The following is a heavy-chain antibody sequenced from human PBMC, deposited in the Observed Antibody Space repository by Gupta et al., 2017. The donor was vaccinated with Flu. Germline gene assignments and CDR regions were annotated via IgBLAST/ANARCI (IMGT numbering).Heavy chain of an antibody. CDR1: GASISSGTYY. CDR2: VHHTGSS. CDR3: ARQGVNWGLRGYFDS. D-gene: IGHD2-21*01. V-gene: IGHV4-39*01. J-gene: IGHJ4*02. Sequence: QVQLQEAGPGLLKPSETLSLSCTVSGASISSGTYYWAWIRQPPGKGLEWIGSVHHTGSSFHNPSVKSRVTTSADTSKNQISLNLTSVTAADTAVYYCARQGVNWGLRGYFDSWGQGALVTVSS.